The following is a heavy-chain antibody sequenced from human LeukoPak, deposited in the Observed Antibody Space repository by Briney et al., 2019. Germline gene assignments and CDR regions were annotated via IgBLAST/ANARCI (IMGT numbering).Heavy chain of an antibody. CDR3: ARDRIVGATGDTFDN. Sequence: PGRSLRLSCAASGFTFSSYGIHWVRQAPGKGLESVAAISYDGSERFSAESVKGRFTISRDNAKSSLYLQMNSLRAEDTAVYYCARDRIVGATGDTFDNWGQGTMVTVSS. D-gene: IGHD1-26*01. J-gene: IGHJ3*02. CDR1: GFTFSSYG. V-gene: IGHV3-30*03. CDR2: ISYDGSER.